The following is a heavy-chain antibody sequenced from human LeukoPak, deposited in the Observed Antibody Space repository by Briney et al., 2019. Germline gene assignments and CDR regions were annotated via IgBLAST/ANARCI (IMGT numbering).Heavy chain of an antibody. V-gene: IGHV3-23*01. CDR1: GFTFSSFT. D-gene: IGHD2-2*01. CDR2: ISGSGGST. J-gene: IGHJ4*02. Sequence: GGSLRLSCTVSGFTFSSFTMSWVRQAPGKGLELVSAISGSGGSTYYADSVKGRFTISRDNSKNTLYLQMNSLRAEDTAVYYCAKEGCSSTSCFYYFDYWGQGTLVTVSS. CDR3: AKEGCSSTSCFYYFDY.